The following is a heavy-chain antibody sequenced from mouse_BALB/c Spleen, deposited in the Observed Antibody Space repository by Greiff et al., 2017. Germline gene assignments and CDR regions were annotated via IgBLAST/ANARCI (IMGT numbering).Heavy chain of an antibody. CDR2: IYPSDSYT. CDR3: TRGASTRGFAY. V-gene: IGHV1-69*02. D-gene: IGHD6-1*01. Sequence: QVQLQQPGAELVRPGASVKLSCKASGYTFTSYWINWVKQRPGQGLEWIGNIYPSDSYTNYNQKFKDKATLTVDKSSSTAYMQLSSPTSEDSAVYYCTRGASTRGFAYWGQGTTLTVSS. J-gene: IGHJ2*01. CDR1: GYTFTSYW.